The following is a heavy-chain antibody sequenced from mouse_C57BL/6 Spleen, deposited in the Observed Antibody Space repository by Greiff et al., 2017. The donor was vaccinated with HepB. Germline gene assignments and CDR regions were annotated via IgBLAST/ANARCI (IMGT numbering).Heavy chain of an antibody. D-gene: IGHD4-1*01. CDR1: GFTFSDYY. V-gene: IGHV5-16*01. Sequence: EVHLVESEGGLVQPGSSMKLSCTASGFTFSDYYMAWVRQVPEKGLEWVANINYDGSSTYYLDSLKSRFIISRDNAKNILYLQMSSLKSEDTATYYCARDDWDGGAWFAYWGQGTLVTVSA. J-gene: IGHJ3*01. CDR3: ARDDWDGGAWFAY. CDR2: INYDGSST.